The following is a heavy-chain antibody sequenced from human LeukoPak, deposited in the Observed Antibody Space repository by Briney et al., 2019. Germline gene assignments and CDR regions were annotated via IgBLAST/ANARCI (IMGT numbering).Heavy chain of an antibody. V-gene: IGHV3-21*01. D-gene: IGHD5-18*01. CDR2: ISSSSSYI. Sequence: GGSLRLSCAASGFTFSSYSMNWVRQAPGKGLEWVSSISSSSSYIYYADPVRGRFTISRDNAKNSLYLQMNSLRAEDTAVYYCASGPTAMVTSDAFDIWGQGTMVTVSS. J-gene: IGHJ3*02. CDR3: ASGPTAMVTSDAFDI. CDR1: GFTFSSYS.